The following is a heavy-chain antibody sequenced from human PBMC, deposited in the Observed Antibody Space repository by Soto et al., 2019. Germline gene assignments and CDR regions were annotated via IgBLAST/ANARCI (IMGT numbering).Heavy chain of an antibody. CDR1: GFTFDDYA. Sequence: EVQLVESGGGLVQPGRSLRLSCAASGFTFDDYAMHWVRQAPGKGLEWVSGISWNSGSIGYADSVKGRFTISRDNDKNSLYLQMNSLRAEDTVLYYCAKLGTATIPVDYWGQETLVTVSS. J-gene: IGHJ4*02. CDR2: ISWNSGSI. CDR3: AKLGTATIPVDY. V-gene: IGHV3-9*01. D-gene: IGHD4-17*01.